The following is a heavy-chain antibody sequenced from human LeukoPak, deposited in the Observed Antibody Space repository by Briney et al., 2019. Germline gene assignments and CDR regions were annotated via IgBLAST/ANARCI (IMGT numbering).Heavy chain of an antibody. D-gene: IGHD6-19*01. CDR3: ARHLGIAVAAYYFDY. CDR1: GYSFTSYW. V-gene: IGHV5-51*01. Sequence: GESLKISCKGSGYSFTSYWIGWVRQLPGKGLGWMGIIYPGDSDTRYSPSFQGQVTISADKSISTAYLQWSSLKASDTAMYYCARHLGIAVAAYYFDYWGQGTLVTVSS. CDR2: IYPGDSDT. J-gene: IGHJ4*02.